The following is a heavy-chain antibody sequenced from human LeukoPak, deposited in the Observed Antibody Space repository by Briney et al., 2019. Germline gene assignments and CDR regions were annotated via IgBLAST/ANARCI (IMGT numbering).Heavy chain of an antibody. CDR1: GITFSSYD. V-gene: IGHV3-21*01. CDR2: ISSSSSYI. CDR3: ARGGAAVAPNWFDP. J-gene: IGHJ5*02. D-gene: IGHD6-13*01. Sequence: PGGSLRLSCSASGITFSSYDMDWVRQAPGKGLEWVSSISSSSSYIYYADSVKGRFTISRDNAKNSLYLQMNSLRAEDTAVYYCARGGAAVAPNWFDPWGQGTLVTVSS.